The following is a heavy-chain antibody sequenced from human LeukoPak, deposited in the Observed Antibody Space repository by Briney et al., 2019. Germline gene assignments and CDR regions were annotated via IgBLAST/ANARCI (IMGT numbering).Heavy chain of an antibody. CDR1: GFTFSGYT. D-gene: IGHD6-13*01. Sequence: GGSLRLSCAASGFTFSGYTMTWVRQAPGKGLEWVSSISNSSTYIYYADSVKGRFTISRDNVQNSLSLQMNSLRAEDTAVYYCARRDSSSWYSRPWYFDLWGRGTLVTVSS. J-gene: IGHJ2*01. CDR2: ISNSSTYI. V-gene: IGHV3-21*01. CDR3: ARRDSSSWYSRPWYFDL.